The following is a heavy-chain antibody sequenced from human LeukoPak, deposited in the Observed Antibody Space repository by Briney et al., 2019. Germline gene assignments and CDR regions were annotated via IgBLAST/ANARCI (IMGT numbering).Heavy chain of an antibody. CDR3: ARDYAPLTGYSHFDL. CDR2: IILVSGKA. J-gene: IGHJ4*02. D-gene: IGHD3-9*01. V-gene: IGHV1-69*01. Sequence: SVKVSCKGAGGTFNNYSISWVRQAPGQGLEWMGGIILVSGKANYAKKFQGRVTITSAESTSTAYMELSSLRSEDAAVYYCARDYAPLTGYSHFDLWGKGTLVTVSS. CDR1: GGTFNNYS.